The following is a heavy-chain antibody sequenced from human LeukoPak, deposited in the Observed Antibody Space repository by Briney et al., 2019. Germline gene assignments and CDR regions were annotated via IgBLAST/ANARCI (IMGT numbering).Heavy chain of an antibody. J-gene: IGHJ6*04. CDR3: ATADDFWSGYYTFRMDV. V-gene: IGHV3-23*01. D-gene: IGHD3-3*01. CDR2: ISGSGGST. CDR1: GFTFSSYA. Sequence: GGSLRLSCAASGFTFSSYAMSWVRQAPGQGLDWVSAISGSGGSTYYADSVKGRFTISRDNSKNTLYLQMNSLRAEDTAVYYCATADDFWSGYYTFRMDVWGKGTTVTVSS.